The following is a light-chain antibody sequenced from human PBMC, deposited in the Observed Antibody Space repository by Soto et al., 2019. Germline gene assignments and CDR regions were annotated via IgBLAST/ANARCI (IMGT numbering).Light chain of an antibody. CDR2: DAS. CDR1: QSVSSY. CDR3: QQRSNWR. Sequence: EIVLTRSPATLSLSPGERATLSCRASQSVSSYLAWYQQKPGQAPRLLIYDASNRATGIPARFSGSGSGTDFTLTISSLEPEDFAVYYCQQRSNWRFGQGTKVDIK. V-gene: IGKV3-11*01. J-gene: IGKJ1*01.